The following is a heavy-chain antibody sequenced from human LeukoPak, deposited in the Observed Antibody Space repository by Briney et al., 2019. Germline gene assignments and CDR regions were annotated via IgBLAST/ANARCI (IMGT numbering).Heavy chain of an antibody. CDR3: AKDWTPTRALNSVVVVAASAH. D-gene: IGHD2-15*01. CDR2: IKQDGTEK. V-gene: IGHV3-7*03. CDR1: GFTFSSYW. J-gene: IGHJ4*02. Sequence: AGGSLRLSCAASGFTFSSYWMSWVRQAPGKGLEWVANIKQDGTEKYYVDSVKGRFTISRDNAKNSLYLQMNSLRAEDTAVYYCAKDWTPTRALNSVVVVAASAHWGQGTLVTVSS.